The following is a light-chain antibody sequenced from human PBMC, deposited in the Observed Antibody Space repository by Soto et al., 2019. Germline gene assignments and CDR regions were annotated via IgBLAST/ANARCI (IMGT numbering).Light chain of an antibody. V-gene: IGLV1-47*01. CDR1: SSNIGSNY. CDR3: AACDDSLFAVV. CDR2: RNN. Sequence: QAVVTQPPSASGTPGQRVTISCSGSSSNIGSNYVYWYQHLPGTAPQLLIYRNNQRPSGVPDRFSASKSGTSASLAISGLRSEDEAYYYCAACDDSLFAVVFGGGTKLTVL. J-gene: IGLJ2*01.